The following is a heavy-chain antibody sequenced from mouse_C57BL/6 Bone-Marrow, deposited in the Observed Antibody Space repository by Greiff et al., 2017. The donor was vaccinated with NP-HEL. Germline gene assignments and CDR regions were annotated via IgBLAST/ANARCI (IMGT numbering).Heavy chain of an antibody. CDR3: AREAYGSSLDY. CDR1: GYSITSGYY. Sequence: EVKLMESGPGLVKPSQSLSLTCSVTGYSITSGYYWNWIRQFPGNKLEWMGYISYDGSNNYNPSLKNRISITRDTSKNQFFLKLNAVTTEDTATYYCAREAYGSSLDYWGQGTTLTVSS. D-gene: IGHD1-1*01. V-gene: IGHV3-6*01. J-gene: IGHJ2*01. CDR2: ISYDGSN.